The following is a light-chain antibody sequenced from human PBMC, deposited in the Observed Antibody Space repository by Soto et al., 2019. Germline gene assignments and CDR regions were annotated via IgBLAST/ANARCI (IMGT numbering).Light chain of an antibody. V-gene: IGLV2-23*01. Sequence: ALTQPASVSGSPGQSITISCTGTSSTVGGFNVVSWYQQHPGKAPKVIIYEGIKRPSGVSNRFSGSNSGSTASLTISGLQAEDEADYYCCSYVGATTYVFGTGTRSPS. CDR1: SSTVGGFNV. CDR2: EGI. J-gene: IGLJ1*01. CDR3: CSYVGATTYV.